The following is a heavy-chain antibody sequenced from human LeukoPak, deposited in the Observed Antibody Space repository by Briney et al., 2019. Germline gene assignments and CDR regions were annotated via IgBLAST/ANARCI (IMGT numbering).Heavy chain of an antibody. CDR3: TRDLIHRSGEANY. V-gene: IGHV3-11*05. D-gene: IGHD3-22*01. CDR1: GFTFSDFY. J-gene: IGHJ4*02. CDR2: ISSSGSST. Sequence: GGSLRLSCATSGFTFSDFYMSWIRQAPGKGLEWISYISSSGSSTNYADSVKGRFTISRDNAKNSLYLQMYSLRAEDTAVHYCTRDLIHRSGEANYWGRGTLVTVSS.